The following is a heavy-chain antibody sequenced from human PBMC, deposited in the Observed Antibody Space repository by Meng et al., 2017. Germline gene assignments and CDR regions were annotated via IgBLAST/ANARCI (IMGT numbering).Heavy chain of an antibody. Sequence: VQLKQWGAGLLKPSETLSLTCAVYGGSFSGYYWSWIRQPPGKGLEWIGEINHSGSTNYNPSLKSRVTISVDTSKNQFSLKLSSVTAADTAVYYCARGPLVHQYFDYWGQGTLVTVSS. J-gene: IGHJ4*02. CDR1: GGSFSGYY. CDR2: INHSGST. V-gene: IGHV4-34*01. CDR3: ARGPLVHQYFDY. D-gene: IGHD6-13*01.